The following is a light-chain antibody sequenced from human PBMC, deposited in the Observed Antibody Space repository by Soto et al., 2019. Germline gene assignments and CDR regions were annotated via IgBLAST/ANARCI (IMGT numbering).Light chain of an antibody. CDR1: QSVSIY. CDR3: QQRSNWPPEIT. V-gene: IGKV3-11*01. Sequence: EIVLTQSPATLSFFPGERATLSCRASQSVSIYLDWYQQKPGQAPRLLIYDTSNRATGIPARFSGSGSGTGFTLTISSLEPEDFAVYCCQQRSNWPPEITFGQGTRLEIK. J-gene: IGKJ5*01. CDR2: DTS.